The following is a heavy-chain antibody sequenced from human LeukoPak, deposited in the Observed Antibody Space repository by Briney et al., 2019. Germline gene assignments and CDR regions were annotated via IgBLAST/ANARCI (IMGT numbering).Heavy chain of an antibody. D-gene: IGHD2-2*01. CDR1: GGSISSYY. V-gene: IGHV4-4*09. J-gene: IGHJ5*02. CDR2: IYTSGST. Sequence: SETLSLACTVSGGSISSYYWSWIRQPPGKGLEWIGYIYTSGSTNYNPSLKSRVTISVDTSKNQFSLKLSSVTAADTAVYYCASLGYRSSTTCWPENWFDPWGQGTLVTVSS. CDR3: ASLGYRSSTTCWPENWFDP.